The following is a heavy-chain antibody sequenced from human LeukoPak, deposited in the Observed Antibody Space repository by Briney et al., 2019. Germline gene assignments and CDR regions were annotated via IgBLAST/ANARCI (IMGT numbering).Heavy chain of an antibody. D-gene: IGHD4-23*01. CDR2: ISGYNDNT. J-gene: IGHJ3*02. CDR1: GYSFTSYG. Sequence: ASVKVSCKASGYSFTSYGISWVRQAPGQGLEWMGWISGYNDNTNYAQKLQGRVTMTTDTSTSTAYMELRSLRSDDTAVYYCARDGGDYGGSNDAFDIWGQGTMVTVSS. V-gene: IGHV1-18*01. CDR3: ARDGGDYGGSNDAFDI.